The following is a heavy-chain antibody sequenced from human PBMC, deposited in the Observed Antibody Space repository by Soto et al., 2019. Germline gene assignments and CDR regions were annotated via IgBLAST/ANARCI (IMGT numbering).Heavy chain of an antibody. V-gene: IGHV3-64D*06. CDR1: GFTFSSYA. CDR3: VKGEYYYDSSGYYPFDY. D-gene: IGHD3-22*01. J-gene: IGHJ4*02. Sequence: GGSLRLSCSASGFTFSSYAMHWVRQAPGKGLEYVSAISSNGGSTYYADSVKGRFTISRDNSKNTLYLQMSSLRADDTAVYYCVKGEYYYDSSGYYPFDYWGQGTPVTVSS. CDR2: ISSNGGST.